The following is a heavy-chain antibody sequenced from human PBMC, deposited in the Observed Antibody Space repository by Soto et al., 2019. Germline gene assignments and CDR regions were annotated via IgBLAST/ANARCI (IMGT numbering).Heavy chain of an antibody. Sequence: LSLTCAVSGYSISSGYYWGWIRQPPGKGLEWIGSIYHSGSTYYNPSLKSRVTISVDTSKNQFSLKLSSVTAADTAVYYCAREPNYYDSSGGNWFDPWGQGTLVTVSS. CDR1: GYSISSGYY. CDR3: AREPNYYDSSGGNWFDP. V-gene: IGHV4-38-2*02. CDR2: IYHSGST. J-gene: IGHJ5*02. D-gene: IGHD3-22*01.